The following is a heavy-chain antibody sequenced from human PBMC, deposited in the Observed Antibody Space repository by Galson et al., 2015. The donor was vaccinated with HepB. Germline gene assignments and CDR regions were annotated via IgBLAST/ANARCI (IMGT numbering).Heavy chain of an antibody. CDR3: ARSKAGFGEFAFYYYYGMDV. V-gene: IGHV3-11*06. CDR1: GFTFSDYY. Sequence: RLSCAASGFTFSDYYMSWIRQAPGKGLEWVSYISSSSSYTNYADSVKGRFTISRDNAKNSLYLQMNSLRAEDTAVYYCARSKAGFGEFAFYYYYGMDVWGQGTTVTVSS. CDR2: ISSSSSYT. J-gene: IGHJ6*02. D-gene: IGHD3-10*01.